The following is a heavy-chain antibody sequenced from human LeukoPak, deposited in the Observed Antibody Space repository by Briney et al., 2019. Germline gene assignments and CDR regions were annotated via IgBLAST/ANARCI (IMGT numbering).Heavy chain of an antibody. J-gene: IGHJ3*02. V-gene: IGHV1-18*01. D-gene: IGHD3-9*01. CDR3: ARDRYYNILTGFRRSDGFDI. Sequence: GASVKVSCKASGYTFTSYGISWVRQAPGQGLEWMGWISAYNGNRNYAQKLQGRVTMTTDTSTSTVYMELRSLRSDDTAVYYCARDRYYNILTGFRRSDGFDIWGQGTMVTVSS. CDR2: ISAYNGNR. CDR1: GYTFTSYG.